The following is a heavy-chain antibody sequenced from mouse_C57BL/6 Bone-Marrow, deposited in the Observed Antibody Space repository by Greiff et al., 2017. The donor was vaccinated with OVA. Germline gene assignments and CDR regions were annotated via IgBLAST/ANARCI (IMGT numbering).Heavy chain of an antibody. J-gene: IGHJ2*01. CDR1: GYTFTSYW. V-gene: IGHV1-53*01. Sequence: VKLQQPGTELVKPGASVKLSCKASGYTFTSYWMHWVKQRPGQGLEWIGNINPSNGGTNYNEKFKSKATLTVDKSSSTAYMQLSSLTSEDAAVYYCARIPYGTRYFDYWGQGTTLTVSS. CDR3: ARIPYGTRYFDY. D-gene: IGHD1-1*01. CDR2: INPSNGGT.